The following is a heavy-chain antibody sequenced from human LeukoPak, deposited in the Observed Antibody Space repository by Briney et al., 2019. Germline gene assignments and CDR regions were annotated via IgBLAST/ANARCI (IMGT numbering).Heavy chain of an antibody. CDR1: GYTFTSYG. Sequence: ASVKVSCKASGYTFTSYGISWVRQAPGQGLEWMGWISAYNGNTNYAQKLQGRVTMTTDTSTSTAYMELRSLRSDDTAVYYCATASGSYYRFYDQFDYWGQGTLVTVSS. CDR2: ISAYNGNT. V-gene: IGHV1-18*01. CDR3: ATASGSYYRFYDQFDY. D-gene: IGHD3-10*01. J-gene: IGHJ4*02.